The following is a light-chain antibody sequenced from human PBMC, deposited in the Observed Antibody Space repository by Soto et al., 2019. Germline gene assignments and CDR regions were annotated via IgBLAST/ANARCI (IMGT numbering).Light chain of an antibody. Sequence: DTPLTQSPFRLYGFRGYRLTIACLASQSISIWLAWYQHKPGKAPKILIYKASSLESGVPSRFSGSGSGTEFTLTISILHPDDFATYYCHQYSNDTTRTFGQGSKVDIK. V-gene: IGKV1-5*03. CDR1: QSISIW. CDR2: KAS. J-gene: IGKJ1*01. CDR3: HQYSNDTTRT.